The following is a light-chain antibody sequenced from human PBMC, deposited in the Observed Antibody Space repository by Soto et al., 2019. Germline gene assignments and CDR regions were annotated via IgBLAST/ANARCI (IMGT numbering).Light chain of an antibody. J-gene: IGKJ5*01. CDR3: QQFYDLTST. Sequence: IHMTQSPSALAASLGDRVTFPXQASQDISFVFNWYQQQPGXAPKXXXDDXSKLQTGGPSRFSGRGSGKDFTFTISSLHPYDSGTYYCQQFYDLTSTFGQGTRLDIK. CDR2: DXS. CDR1: QDISFV. V-gene: IGKV1-33*01.